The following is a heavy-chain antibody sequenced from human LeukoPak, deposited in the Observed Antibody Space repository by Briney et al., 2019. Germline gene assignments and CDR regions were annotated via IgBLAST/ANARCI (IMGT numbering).Heavy chain of an antibody. V-gene: IGHV3-66*01. CDR3: ARDKDSSSWYGY. Sequence: GGSLRPSCAASGFTVSSNYMSWVRQAPGKGLEWVSVIYSGGSTYYADSVKGRFTISRDNSKNTLYLQMNSLRAEDTAVYYCARDKDSSSWYGYWGQGTLVIVSS. J-gene: IGHJ4*02. D-gene: IGHD6-13*01. CDR2: IYSGGST. CDR1: GFTVSSNY.